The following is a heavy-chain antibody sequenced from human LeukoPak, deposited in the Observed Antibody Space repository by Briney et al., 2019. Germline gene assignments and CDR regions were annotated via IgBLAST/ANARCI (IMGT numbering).Heavy chain of an antibody. CDR2: IYTSGST. CDR1: GGSISNYY. Sequence: SETLSLTCTVSGGSISNYYWSWIRQPPGKGLEWIGYIYTSGSTNYNPSLKSRVTISVDTSKNQFSLKLSSVTAADTAVYYCARLVSPSYYSSSWYYFDYWGQGTLVTASS. D-gene: IGHD6-13*01. V-gene: IGHV4-4*09. CDR3: ARLVSPSYYSSSWYYFDY. J-gene: IGHJ4*02.